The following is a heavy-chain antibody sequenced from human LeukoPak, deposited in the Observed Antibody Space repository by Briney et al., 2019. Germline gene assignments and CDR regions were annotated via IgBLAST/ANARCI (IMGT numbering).Heavy chain of an antibody. CDR2: IYYSGST. Sequence: PSETLSLTCTVSGGSISRGTYYWGWIRQPPGKGLEWLGSIYYSGSTHHNPSLKSRGTISVDTSKNEFSLKLTSVTAADTAVYYCARHFRGYYHDAFDIWGQGTMVTVSS. CDR3: ARHFRGYYHDAFDI. CDR1: GGSISRGTYY. D-gene: IGHD3-10*01. V-gene: IGHV4-39*01. J-gene: IGHJ3*02.